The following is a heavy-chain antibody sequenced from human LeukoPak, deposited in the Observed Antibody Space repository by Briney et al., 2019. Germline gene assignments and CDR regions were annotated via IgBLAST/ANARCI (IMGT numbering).Heavy chain of an antibody. V-gene: IGHV3-11*06. CDR3: ARVARYSPMY. CDR1: GFNFRDSY. D-gene: IGHD5-18*01. J-gene: IGHJ4*02. CDR2: ISGSSDYT. Sequence: GGSLRLSCAASGFNFRDSYMSWIRQAPGKGLGWVSYISGSSDYTNYADSVKGRLTISRGNAKNSLYLQMNSLRADDTAVYYCARVARYSPMYWGQGALVTVSS.